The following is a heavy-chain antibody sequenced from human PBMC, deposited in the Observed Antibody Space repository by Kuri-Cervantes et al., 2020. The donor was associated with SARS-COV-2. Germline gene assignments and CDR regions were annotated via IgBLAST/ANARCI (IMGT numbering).Heavy chain of an antibody. Sequence: LSLTCAASGFPFSSYAMHWVRPAPGKGLEWVAVISYDGSNKYYADSVKGRFTIPRDNSKNTLYLQMNSLRAEDTAVYYCARVPRYSSSSYWGQGTLVTVSS. CDR3: ARVPRYSSSSY. CDR1: GFPFSSYA. CDR2: ISYDGSNK. J-gene: IGHJ4*02. V-gene: IGHV3-30-3*01. D-gene: IGHD6-6*01.